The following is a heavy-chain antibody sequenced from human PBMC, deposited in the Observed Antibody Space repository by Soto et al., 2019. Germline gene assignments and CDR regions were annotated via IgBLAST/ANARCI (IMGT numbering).Heavy chain of an antibody. CDR2: ISGSGGST. CDR1: GFTFSSYA. J-gene: IGHJ4*02. Sequence: GGSLRLSCAASGFTFSSYAMSWVRQAPGKGLEWVSAISGSGGSTYYADSVKGRFTISRDNSKNTLYLQMNSLRAEDTAVYYCAKHPHIVVVVAATKYYFDYWGQGTLVTVSS. V-gene: IGHV3-23*01. CDR3: AKHPHIVVVVAATKYYFDY. D-gene: IGHD2-15*01.